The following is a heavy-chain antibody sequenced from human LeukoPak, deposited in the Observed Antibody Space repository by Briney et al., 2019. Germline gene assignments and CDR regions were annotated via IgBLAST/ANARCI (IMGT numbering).Heavy chain of an antibody. J-gene: IGHJ4*02. V-gene: IGHV3-21*01. CDR2: ISSSKSYI. CDR1: GFTFSDSW. Sequence: VGSLRLSCAASGFTFSDSWMTWVRQAPGKGLECVSSISSSKSYIFYADSVKGRFTISRDNATNSLDLEMTSLRAEDTAVYYCASGSPAGDYWGQGTLVTVSS. CDR3: ASGSPAGDY. D-gene: IGHD1-26*01.